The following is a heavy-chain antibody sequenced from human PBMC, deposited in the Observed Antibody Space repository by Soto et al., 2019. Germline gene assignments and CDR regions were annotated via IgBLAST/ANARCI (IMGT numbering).Heavy chain of an antibody. CDR3: ARGYSSNWYYFDY. V-gene: IGHV4-31*03. J-gene: IGHJ4*01. CDR2: IYYSGST. D-gene: IGHD6-13*01. Sequence: QVQLQESGPGLVKPSQTLSLTCTVSGGSISSGGYYWTWIGQHPGKGLEWIGYIYYSGSTYYSPSLKSRVSISVDTSKNQFSLKLRSVTAADTAVYYCARGYSSNWYYFDYWGHGTLVTVST. CDR1: GGSISSGGYY.